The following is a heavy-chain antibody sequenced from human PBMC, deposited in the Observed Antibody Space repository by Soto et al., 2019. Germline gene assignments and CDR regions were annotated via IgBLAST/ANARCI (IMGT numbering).Heavy chain of an antibody. D-gene: IGHD3-3*01. J-gene: IGHJ6*02. CDR3: ARDRTPSYYDFWSGYYPTYYYYGMDV. CDR2: IWYDGSNK. Sequence: GGSLRLSCAASGFTFSSYGMHWVRQAPGKGLEWVAVIWYDGSNKYYADSVKGRFTISRDNSKNTLYLQMNSRRAEDTAVYYCARDRTPSYYDFWSGYYPTYYYYGMDVWGQGTTVTVSS. CDR1: GFTFSSYG. V-gene: IGHV3-33*01.